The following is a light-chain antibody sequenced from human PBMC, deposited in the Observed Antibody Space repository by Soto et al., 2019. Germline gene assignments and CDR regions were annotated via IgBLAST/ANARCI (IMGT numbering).Light chain of an antibody. J-gene: IGKJ1*01. V-gene: IGKV1-5*01. Sequence: DVPMTQSPSTLSASVGDRVTITCRASQSISTWLAWYQQKPGRAPRLLIYDVSNLESGVPSRFSGSGSGTEFTLTITSLQAEDFGIYYCQQYDSSRTFGQGTKVDFK. CDR1: QSISTW. CDR3: QQYDSSRT. CDR2: DVS.